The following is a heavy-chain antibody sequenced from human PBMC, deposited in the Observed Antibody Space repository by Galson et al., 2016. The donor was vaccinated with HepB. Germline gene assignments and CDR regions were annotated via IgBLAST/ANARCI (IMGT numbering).Heavy chain of an antibody. V-gene: IGHV4-4*02. CDR2: IYHTGST. J-gene: IGHJ4*02. CDR3: ARNFQGRHYFDY. CDR1: GGSISNTNW. Sequence: SETLSLTCTVSGGSISNTNWWTWVRQSPGKGLEWIGEIYHTGSTKYNPSLKSRVAISAAKSKTQFALNLTSVTAADTAVYYCARNFQGRHYFDYWGQGALVTVSS.